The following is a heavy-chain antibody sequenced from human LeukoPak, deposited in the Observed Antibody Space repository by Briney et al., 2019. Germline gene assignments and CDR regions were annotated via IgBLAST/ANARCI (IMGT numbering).Heavy chain of an antibody. CDR1: GYTFTGYY. CDR3: ARLRGWYNWFDP. V-gene: IGHV1-3*01. CDR2: INAGNGNT. J-gene: IGHJ5*02. D-gene: IGHD6-19*01. Sequence: ASVKVSCKASGYTFTGYYMHWVRQAPGQGLEWMGWINAGNGNTKYSQKFQGRVTITRDTSASTAYMELSSLRSEDTAVYYCARLRGWYNWFDPWGQGTLVTVSS.